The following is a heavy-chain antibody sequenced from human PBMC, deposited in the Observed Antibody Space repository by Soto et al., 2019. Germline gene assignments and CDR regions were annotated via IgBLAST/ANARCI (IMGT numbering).Heavy chain of an antibody. CDR2: ISSSSSYI. J-gene: IGHJ4*02. CDR3: ARDTPIVVVPAAHLGSGYGAFDY. D-gene: IGHD2-2*01. Sequence: EVQLVESGGGLVKPGGSLRLSCAASGFTFSSYSMNWVRQAPGKGLEWVSSISSSSSYIYYADSVKGRFTISRDNAKNSLYLKMNSMRAEDTAVYYCARDTPIVVVPAAHLGSGYGAFDYWGQGTLVTVSS. CDR1: GFTFSSYS. V-gene: IGHV3-21*01.